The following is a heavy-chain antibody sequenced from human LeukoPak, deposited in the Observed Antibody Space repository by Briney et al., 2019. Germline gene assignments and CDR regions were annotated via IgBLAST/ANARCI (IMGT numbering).Heavy chain of an antibody. Sequence: GGSLRLSCAASGFTFSSYAMSWVRQAPGKGLEWVSAISGSGGSTYYADSVKGRLTISRDNSKNTLYLQMNSLRAEDTAVYYCAKDYYGSGSWYNWFDPWGQGTLVTVSS. D-gene: IGHD3-10*01. V-gene: IGHV3-23*01. CDR1: GFTFSSYA. CDR2: ISGSGGST. J-gene: IGHJ5*02. CDR3: AKDYYGSGSWYNWFDP.